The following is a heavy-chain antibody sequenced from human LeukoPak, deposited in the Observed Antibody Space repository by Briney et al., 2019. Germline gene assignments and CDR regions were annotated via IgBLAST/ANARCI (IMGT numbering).Heavy chain of an antibody. J-gene: IGHJ4*02. Sequence: PGGSLRLSCAASGFTLSYNNMNWVRQAPGKGLEWVSSISSSSSYIYFADSVKGRFTISRDDAKNLLYLDMNSLRAEDTAVYYCARGHTAVTRHFDFWGQGTLVTVSS. CDR2: ISSSSSYI. CDR1: GFTLSYNN. D-gene: IGHD4-17*01. V-gene: IGHV3-21*01. CDR3: ARGHTAVTRHFDF.